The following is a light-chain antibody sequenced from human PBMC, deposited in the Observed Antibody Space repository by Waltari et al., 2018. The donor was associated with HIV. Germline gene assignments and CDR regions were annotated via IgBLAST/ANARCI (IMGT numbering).Light chain of an antibody. CDR1: QSVSRN. CDR2: GAS. J-gene: IGKJ1*01. CDR3: QQYNHWPLA. Sequence: EIVMPQSPSILSVSPGERATLSCRASQSVSRNLAWYQQRPGQAPRLLIYGASVRATDIPARFSGSGSGTEFTLTISSLQSEDFAFYSCQQYNHWPLAFGQGTKVE. V-gene: IGKV3-15*01.